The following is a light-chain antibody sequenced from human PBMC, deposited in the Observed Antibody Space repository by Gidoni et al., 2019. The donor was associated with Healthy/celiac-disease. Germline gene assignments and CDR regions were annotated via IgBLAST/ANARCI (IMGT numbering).Light chain of an antibody. V-gene: IGKV1-5*01. J-gene: IGKJ1*01. Sequence: DIQMTQSPSTLSASGGDRVTITCRASQSIGSWLAWYQQKPGKAPKRLIYDGSTLESGVPSRFSGTRSGTEFTLAISSLQPDDFATYYCQQYYNSWTFXQXTKVEIK. CDR1: QSIGSW. CDR2: DGS. CDR3: QQYYNSWT.